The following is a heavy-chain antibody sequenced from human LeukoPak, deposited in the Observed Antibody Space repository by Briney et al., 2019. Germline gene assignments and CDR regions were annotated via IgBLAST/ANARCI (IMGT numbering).Heavy chain of an antibody. CDR2: ISQDGSET. CDR1: GFTFNSFF. J-gene: IGHJ4*02. V-gene: IGHV3-7*01. CDR3: VRDLGHSRHYFEY. Sequence: QPGGSLRLSCAASGFTFNSFFLNWVRLTPGRELEWVACISQDGSETFYMDSVRGRFIISRDNTKSSLYLQMDSLRAEDAAVYFCVRDLGHSRHYFEYWGQGALVTVSS. D-gene: IGHD7-27*01.